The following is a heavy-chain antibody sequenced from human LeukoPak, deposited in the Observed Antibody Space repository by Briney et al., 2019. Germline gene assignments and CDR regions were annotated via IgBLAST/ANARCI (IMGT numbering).Heavy chain of an antibody. J-gene: IGHJ4*02. D-gene: IGHD1-26*01. Sequence: GASVKVSCKASRGTFSSYVISWVRQAPEQGLEWMGGIIPIFGTANYAQKFQGRVTMTRNTSISTAYMELSSLRSEDTAVYYCARGRGGSYHDYWGQGTLVTVSS. CDR1: RGTFSSYV. CDR3: ARGRGGSYHDY. CDR2: IIPIFGTA. V-gene: IGHV1-69*05.